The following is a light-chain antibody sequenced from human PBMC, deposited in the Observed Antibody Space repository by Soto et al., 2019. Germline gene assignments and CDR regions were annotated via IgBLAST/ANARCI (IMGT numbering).Light chain of an antibody. J-gene: IGKJ1*01. CDR3: QHYNSYSEA. V-gene: IGKV1-5*03. Sequence: IQMTQSPSTLSGSVGDRVTMTSLASQTISSWLAWYQQKPGKAPKLLIYKASTLKSGVPSRFSGSGSGTEFTLTISSLQPDDFATYYCQHYNSYSEAFGQGTKVDI. CDR2: KAS. CDR1: QTISSW.